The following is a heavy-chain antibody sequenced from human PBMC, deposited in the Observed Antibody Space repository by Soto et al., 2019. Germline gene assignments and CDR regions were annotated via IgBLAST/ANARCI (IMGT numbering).Heavy chain of an antibody. Sequence: PSETLSLTCTVSGGSISSGDCCWSWNRQPPGKGLEWIGYIYYSGSTYYNPSLKSGVTISVDTSKNQFSLKLSSVTAADTAVYYCARRYGGNFDYWGQGTLVTVSS. V-gene: IGHV4-61*08. J-gene: IGHJ4*02. CDR3: ARRYGGNFDY. CDR1: GGSISSGDCC. D-gene: IGHD3-16*01. CDR2: IYYSGST.